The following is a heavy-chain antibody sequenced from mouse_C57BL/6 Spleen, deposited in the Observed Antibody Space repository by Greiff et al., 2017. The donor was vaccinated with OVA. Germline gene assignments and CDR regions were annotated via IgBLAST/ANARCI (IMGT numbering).Heavy chain of an antibody. CDR3: AREEGSSYRYFDV. V-gene: IGHV5-16*01. CDR1: GFTFSDYY. CDR2: INYDGSST. D-gene: IGHD1-1*01. Sequence: EVMLVESEGGLVQPGSSMKLSCTASGFTFSDYYMAWVRQVPEKGLEWVANINYDGSSTYYLDSLKSRFIISRDNAKNILYLQMSSLKSEDTATYYCAREEGSSYRYFDVWGTGTTVTVSS. J-gene: IGHJ1*03.